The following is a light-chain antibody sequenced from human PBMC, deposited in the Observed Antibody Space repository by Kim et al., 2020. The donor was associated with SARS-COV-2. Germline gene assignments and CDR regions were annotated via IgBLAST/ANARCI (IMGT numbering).Light chain of an antibody. CDR3: QVWDSSSDHWV. Sequence: APGKTGRISGGGNNKGSKRVHWYQQKAGQAPVLVIYYDSDRPSGIPERFSGYNSGNTATLTISRVEAGDEADYYCQVWDSSSDHWVFGGGTQLTVL. J-gene: IGLJ3*02. V-gene: IGLV3-21*04. CDR2: YDS. CDR1: NKGSKR.